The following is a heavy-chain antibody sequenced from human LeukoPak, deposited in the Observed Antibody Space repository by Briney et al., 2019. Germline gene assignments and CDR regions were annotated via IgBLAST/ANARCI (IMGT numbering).Heavy chain of an antibody. D-gene: IGHD3/OR15-3a*01. CDR3: AKKMGGLAGSFDY. V-gene: IGHV3-23*01. CDR2: LSGSGGST. J-gene: IGHJ4*01. Sequence: GGSLRLSCAASGFIFSSYAMSWVRQAPGKGLEWVSGLSGSGGSTYYADSVKGRFTISRDNSKNTLYLQMNSLRAEDTAVYYCAKKMGGLAGSFDYWGHGTLVTVSS. CDR1: GFIFSSYA.